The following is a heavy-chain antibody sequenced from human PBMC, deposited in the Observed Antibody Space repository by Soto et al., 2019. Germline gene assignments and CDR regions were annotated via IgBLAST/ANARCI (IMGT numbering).Heavy chain of an antibody. J-gene: IGHJ6*02. V-gene: IGHV3-15*07. Sequence: GGSLRLSCAASGFTFSNAWMNWVRQAPGKGLEWVGRIKSKTDVGTTDYAAPVKGRFTISRDVSKNTLYLQMNSLKTEDTAVYYCTTNYYDSSGPTIVWGQGTTVTVSS. CDR1: GFTFSNAW. CDR2: IKSKTDVGTT. CDR3: TTNYYDSSGPTIV. D-gene: IGHD3-22*01.